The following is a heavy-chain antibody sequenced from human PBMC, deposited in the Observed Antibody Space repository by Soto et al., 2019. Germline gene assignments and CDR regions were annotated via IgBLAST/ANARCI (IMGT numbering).Heavy chain of an antibody. CDR2: ISYDGSNK. CDR1: GFTFSSYG. Sequence: PGGSLRLSCAASGFTFSSYGMHWVRQAPGKGLEWVAVISYDGSNKYYADSVKGRFTISRDNSKNTLYLQMNSLRAEDTAVYYCERDDGYYYDSSGYYYTPYYYGMDVWGQGPKMTVYS. J-gene: IGHJ6*02. V-gene: IGHV3-30-3*01. D-gene: IGHD3-22*01. CDR3: ERDDGYYYDSSGYYYTPYYYGMDV.